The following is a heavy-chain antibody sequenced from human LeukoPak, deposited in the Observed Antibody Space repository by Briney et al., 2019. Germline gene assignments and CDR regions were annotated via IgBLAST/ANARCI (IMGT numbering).Heavy chain of an antibody. CDR3: ARVAYNTRDLDY. V-gene: IGHV3-66*01. Sequence: GGSLRLSCAASGFTVSDNYMSWVRRAPGKGLEWVSVIYRGGTTYYADSVKGRFTISRDISKNTLYLQMNSLRAEDTAVYYCARVAYNTRDLDYWGQGTLVTVSS. D-gene: IGHD1-14*01. J-gene: IGHJ4*02. CDR1: GFTVSDNY. CDR2: IYRGGTT.